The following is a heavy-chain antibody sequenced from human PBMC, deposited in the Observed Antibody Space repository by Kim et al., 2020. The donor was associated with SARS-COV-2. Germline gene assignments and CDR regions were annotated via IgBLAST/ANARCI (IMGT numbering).Heavy chain of an antibody. CDR3: ARDTTGRYCSGGSCYSVLTGVWGSYRYDAFDI. CDR1: GYTFTSYG. D-gene: IGHD2-15*01. J-gene: IGHJ3*02. CDR2: ISAYNGNT. Sequence: ASVKVSCKASGYTFTSYGISWVRQAPGQGLEWMGWISAYNGNTNYAQKLQGRVTMTTDTSTSTAYMELRSLRSDDTAVYYCARDTTGRYCSGGSCYSVLTGVWGSYRYDAFDIWGQGTMVTVSS. V-gene: IGHV1-18*04.